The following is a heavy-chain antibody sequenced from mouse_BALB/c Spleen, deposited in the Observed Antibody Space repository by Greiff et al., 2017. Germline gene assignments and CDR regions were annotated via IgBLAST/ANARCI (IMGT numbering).Heavy chain of an antibody. CDR3: AREGELWAY. V-gene: IGHV1-80*01. Sequence: VQLQQSGAELVRPGSSVKISCTASGYAFSSYWMNWVQQRPGQGLEWIGQIYPGDGDTNYNGKFKGKATLTADKSSSTAYMQLSSLTSEDSAVYFCAREGELWAYWGQGTTVTVSS. D-gene: IGHD1-1*02. CDR1: GYAFSSYW. CDR2: IYPGDGDT. J-gene: IGHJ2*01.